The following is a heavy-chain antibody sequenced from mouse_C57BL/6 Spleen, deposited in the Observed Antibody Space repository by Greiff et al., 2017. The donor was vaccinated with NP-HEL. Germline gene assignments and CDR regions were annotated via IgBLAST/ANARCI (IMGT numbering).Heavy chain of an antibody. CDR3: AREAEDFDY. CDR1: GYSITSGYY. CDR2: ISYDGSN. V-gene: IGHV3-6*01. D-gene: IGHD6-1*01. Sequence: EVKLQESGPGLVKPSQSLSLTCSVTGYSITSGYYWNWIRQFPGNKLEWMGYISYDGSNNYNPSLKNRISITRDTSKNQFFLKLNSVTTEDTATYYCAREAEDFDYWGQGTTLTVSS. J-gene: IGHJ2*01.